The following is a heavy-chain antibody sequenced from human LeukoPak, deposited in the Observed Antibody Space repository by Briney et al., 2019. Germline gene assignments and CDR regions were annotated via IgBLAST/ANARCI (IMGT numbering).Heavy chain of an antibody. J-gene: IGHJ4*02. CDR2: INSDGSST. D-gene: IGHD1-26*01. CDR1: GFTFSSYW. CDR3: ARESEGVGFDY. V-gene: IGHV3-74*01. Sequence: GGSLRLSCAASGFTFSSYWMHWVRQAPGKGLVWVSRINSDGSSTSYADSVKGRFTISRDNAKNTLYLQMNSLRAEDTAVYYCARESEGVGFDYWGQGTLVTVSS.